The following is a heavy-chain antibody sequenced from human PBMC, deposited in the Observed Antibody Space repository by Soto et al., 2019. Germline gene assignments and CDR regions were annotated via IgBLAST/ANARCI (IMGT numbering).Heavy chain of an antibody. Sequence: ASVKVSCTSSVYTFTIYAIHWVRQAPGQRLEWMGWIDAGNGNTKYSQKFQGRVTITRDTSASTAYMELSSLRSEDTAVYYCARASGYYYYYMDVWGKGTTVTVSS. J-gene: IGHJ6*03. V-gene: IGHV1-3*01. CDR1: VYTFTIYA. CDR3: ARASGYYYYYMDV. CDR2: IDAGNGNT.